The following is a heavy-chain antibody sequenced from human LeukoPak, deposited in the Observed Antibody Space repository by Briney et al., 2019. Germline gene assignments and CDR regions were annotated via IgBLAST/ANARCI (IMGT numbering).Heavy chain of an antibody. CDR2: IYYSGST. CDR3: ARHPKSASLKKRGPPNQLVYMTTVTTFDY. V-gene: IGHV4-39*01. D-gene: IGHD4-17*01. Sequence: SETLSLTRTVSGGSISNSSSYWGWIRQPPGRGLEWIGSIYYSGSTCNNPSLKSRVIISVDTSKNQFSLKLTSVTAADTAVYYCARHPKSASLKKRGPPNQLVYMTTVTTFDYWGQGTLVIVSS. J-gene: IGHJ4*02. CDR1: GGSISNSSSY.